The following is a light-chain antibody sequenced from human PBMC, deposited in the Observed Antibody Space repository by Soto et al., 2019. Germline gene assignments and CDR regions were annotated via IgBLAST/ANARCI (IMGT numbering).Light chain of an antibody. CDR1: SSNIGSNA. CDR3: AAWDDSMNGYV. V-gene: IGLV1-44*01. Sequence: QSVLTQPPSASGTPGQRVTISCSAGSSNIGSNAVNWYRQLPGTAPKLLIHSNNQRPSRVPDRFSGSKSGPSASLAISGLQSEDEADYYCAAWDDSMNGYVFGTGTKATV. CDR2: SNN. J-gene: IGLJ1*01.